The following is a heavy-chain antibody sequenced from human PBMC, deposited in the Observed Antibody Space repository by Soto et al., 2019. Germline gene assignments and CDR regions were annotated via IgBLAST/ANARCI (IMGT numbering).Heavy chain of an antibody. CDR2: IKQDGSEK. D-gene: IGHD6-13*01. CDR3: AAGIAAAGDAFDI. J-gene: IGHJ3*02. CDR1: GFTFSSYW. V-gene: IGHV3-7*01. Sequence: GGSLRLSCAASGFTFSSYWMSWVRQAPGKGLEWVANIKQDGSEKYYVDSVKGRFTISRDDAKNSLYLQMNSLRAEDTAVYYCAAGIAAAGDAFDIWGQGTMVTVS.